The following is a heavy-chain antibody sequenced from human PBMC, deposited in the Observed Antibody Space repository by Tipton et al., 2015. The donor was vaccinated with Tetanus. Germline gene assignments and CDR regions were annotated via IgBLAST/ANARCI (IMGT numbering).Heavy chain of an antibody. J-gene: IGHJ4*02. Sequence: LRLSCTVSGGSVRSGDYQWNWIRQPPGKGLEWLAYISYSGSTNSNYALKSRITISRDTSKNQISLKLTSVTAADTAVYYCARANYDFPNKGPFDFWGQGILVIVSS. D-gene: IGHD3-3*01. CDR1: GGSVRSGDYQ. CDR3: ARANYDFPNKGPFDF. V-gene: IGHV4-61*08. CDR2: ISYSGST.